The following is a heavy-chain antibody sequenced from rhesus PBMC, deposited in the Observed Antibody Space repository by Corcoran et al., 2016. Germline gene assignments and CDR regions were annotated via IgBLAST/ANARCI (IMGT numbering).Heavy chain of an antibody. V-gene: IGHV4-76*01. J-gene: IGHJ2*01. Sequence: QVQLQESGPGVVKHSETLSLTCAVSGGSISSGYDWSWIRQLPGKGLEWTGYIYGSRGRTNHSPSLKHRVTFAKYASKNQFSLKLSSMATADTAVYYCSKTSSRRGWYFDLWGPGTPITISS. CDR3: SKTSSRRGWYFDL. CDR2: IYGSRGRT. CDR1: GGSISSGYD. D-gene: IGHD2-39*01.